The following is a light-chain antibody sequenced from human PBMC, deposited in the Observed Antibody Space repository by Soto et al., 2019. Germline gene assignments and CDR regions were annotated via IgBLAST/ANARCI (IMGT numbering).Light chain of an antibody. Sequence: EIVLTQSPGTLSLSLGERATLSCRASQSVSSSYLAWYQQKPGQAPRLLIYGASSRATGIPDRFSGSGSGTDFTLTISRLEPEDFAVYYCQQYVSSPMNTFGQWTKLEIK. J-gene: IGKJ2*01. CDR3: QQYVSSPMNT. CDR2: GAS. V-gene: IGKV3-20*01. CDR1: QSVSSSY.